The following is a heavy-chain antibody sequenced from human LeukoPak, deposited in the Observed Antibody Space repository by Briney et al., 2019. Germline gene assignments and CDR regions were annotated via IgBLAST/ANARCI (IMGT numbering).Heavy chain of an antibody. J-gene: IGHJ4*02. CDR1: GGSFSGYY. CDR3: ASLLNVAGYSGYDFDY. V-gene: IGHV4-34*01. Sequence: PSETLSLTCAVNGGSFSGYYWRWIRQPPGKGLEGIGEINHSGSTTYNPSLKSRVTMSVDTSKNQFSLRLSSVTAADTAVYYCASLLNVAGYSGYDFDYWGQGTLVTVSS. D-gene: IGHD5-12*01. CDR2: INHSGST.